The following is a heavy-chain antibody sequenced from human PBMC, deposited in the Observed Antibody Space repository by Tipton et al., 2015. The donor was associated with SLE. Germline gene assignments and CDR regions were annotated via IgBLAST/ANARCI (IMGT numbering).Heavy chain of an antibody. CDR1: GYTFTSYY. Sequence: QSGAEVKKPGASVKVSCKASGYTFTSYYMHWVRQAPGQGLEWMGGINPSAGSTSYAPKFQGRVIMTSDTSTRTAYMELRSLRSEDTAVYYCAGDASSSSDFDSWGQGTLVRVSS. D-gene: IGHD6-13*01. V-gene: IGHV1-46*01. CDR2: INPSAGST. CDR3: AGDASSSSDFDS. J-gene: IGHJ4*02.